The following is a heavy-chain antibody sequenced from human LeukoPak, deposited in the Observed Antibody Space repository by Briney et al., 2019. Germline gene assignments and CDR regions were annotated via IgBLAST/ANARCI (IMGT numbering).Heavy chain of an antibody. CDR1: GGSFSGYY. D-gene: IGHD3-3*01. J-gene: IGHJ4*02. CDR2: INHSGST. CDR3: ARSDFWSGSVIDY. Sequence: SETLSLTRAVYGGSFSGYYWSWIRQPPGKGLEWIGEINHSGSTNYNPSLKSRVTISVDTSKNQFSLKLSSVTAADTAVYYCARSDFWSGSVIDYWGQGTLVTVSS. V-gene: IGHV4-34*01.